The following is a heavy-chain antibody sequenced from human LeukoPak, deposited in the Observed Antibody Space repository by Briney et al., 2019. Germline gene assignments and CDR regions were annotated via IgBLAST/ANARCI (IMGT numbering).Heavy chain of an antibody. Sequence: GGSLRLSCAASGSTFSDYYMSWVRQAPGKGREWVSYISRTSTFTNYANSVKGRFTISRNNAENSLYLQMNSLRAEDTAVYFCVRVGLDYGDYVDYWGQGSLVTVSS. CDR3: VRVGLDYGDYVDY. CDR1: GSTFSDYY. D-gene: IGHD4-17*01. J-gene: IGHJ4*02. V-gene: IGHV3-11*05. CDR2: ISRTSTFT.